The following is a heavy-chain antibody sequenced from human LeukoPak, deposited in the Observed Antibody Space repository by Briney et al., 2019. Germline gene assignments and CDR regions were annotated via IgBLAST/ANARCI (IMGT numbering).Heavy chain of an antibody. CDR3: AKDWGVTIFGGFDY. CDR2: ISWNSDSI. V-gene: IGHV3-9*03. J-gene: IGHJ4*02. CDR1: GFTFDDYA. D-gene: IGHD3-3*01. Sequence: GGSLRLSCAASGFTFDDYAMHWVRQAPGKGLEWVSGISWNSDSIGYADSVKGRFTISRDNAKNSLYLQMNSLRAEDMALYYCAKDWGVTIFGGFDYWGQGTLVTVSS.